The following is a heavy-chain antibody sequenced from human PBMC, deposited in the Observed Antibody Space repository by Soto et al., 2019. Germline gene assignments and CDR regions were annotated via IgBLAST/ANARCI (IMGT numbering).Heavy chain of an antibody. D-gene: IGHD5-18*01. CDR1: GFSFSTTGGG. CDR3: ARRGDSYGYPVFDY. CDR2: IYWDGDK. Sequence: QSTLKESGPTLVKPTQTLTLACTFSGFSFSTTGGGVGWIRQPPGKALEWLALIYWDGDKRYSPSLKPRLTITKETSKNQVVLTMTDMHPVDTATYFCARRGDSYGYPVFDYWGQGTLVAVSS. J-gene: IGHJ4*02. V-gene: IGHV2-5*02.